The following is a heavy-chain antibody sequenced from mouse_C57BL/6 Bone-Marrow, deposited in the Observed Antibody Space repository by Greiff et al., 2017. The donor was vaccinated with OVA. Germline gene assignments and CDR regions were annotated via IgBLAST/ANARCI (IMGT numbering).Heavy chain of an antibody. Sequence: QVQLQQSGAELMKPGASVKLSCKATGYTFTGYWIEWVKQRPGHGLEGIGGILPGGGSTNYNEKFKGKATFTADTSSNTAYMQLSSLTTEDSAIYYCARNGYYFYAMDYWGQGTSVTVSS. D-gene: IGHD1-1*02. J-gene: IGHJ4*01. CDR3: ARNGYYFYAMDY. V-gene: IGHV1-9*01. CDR2: ILPGGGST. CDR1: GYTFTGYW.